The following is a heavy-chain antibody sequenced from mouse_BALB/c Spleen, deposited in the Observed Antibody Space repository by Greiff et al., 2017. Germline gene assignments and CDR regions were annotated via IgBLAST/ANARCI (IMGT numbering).Heavy chain of an antibody. Sequence: VKVVESGPELVKPGASVRISCKASGYTFTSYYIHWVKQRPGQGLEWIGWIYPGNVNTKYNEKFKGKATLTADKSSSTAYMQLSSLTSEDSAVYFCARGGTIYYQFAYWGQGTLVTVSA. J-gene: IGHJ3*01. V-gene: IGHV1S56*01. D-gene: IGHD2-1*01. CDR1: GYTFTSYY. CDR2: IYPGNVNT. CDR3: ARGGTIYYQFAY.